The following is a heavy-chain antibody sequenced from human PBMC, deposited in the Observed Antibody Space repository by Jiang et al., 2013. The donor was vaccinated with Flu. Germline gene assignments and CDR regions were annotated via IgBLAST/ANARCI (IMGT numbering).Heavy chain of an antibody. D-gene: IGHD3-10*01. CDR3: ARGRYYYGSGSSPNLDY. Sequence: PGLVKPSETLSLTCTVSGGSISSSSYYWGWIRQPPGKGLEWIGSIYYSGSTYYNPSLKSRVTISVDTSKNQFSLKLSSVTAADTAVYYCARGRYYYGSGSSPNLDYWGQGTLVTVSS. CDR2: IYYSGST. J-gene: IGHJ4*02. CDR1: GGSISSSSYY. V-gene: IGHV4-39*01.